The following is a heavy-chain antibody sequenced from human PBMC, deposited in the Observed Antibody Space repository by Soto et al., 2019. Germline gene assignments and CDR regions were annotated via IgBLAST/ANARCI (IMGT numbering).Heavy chain of an antibody. CDR3: AGSIAVADNFDY. Sequence: PSETLSLTCAVYGGSFSGYYWSWIRQPPGKGLEWIGEINHSATTYYNPSLKSRITVSPDTSKNQFSLKLTSVTAADTAVYYCAGSIAVADNFDYWGQGTLVTVSS. D-gene: IGHD6-19*01. CDR1: GGSFSGYY. J-gene: IGHJ4*02. V-gene: IGHV4-34*01. CDR2: INHSATT.